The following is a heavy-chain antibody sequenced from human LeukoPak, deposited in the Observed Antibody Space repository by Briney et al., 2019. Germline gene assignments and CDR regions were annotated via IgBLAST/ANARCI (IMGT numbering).Heavy chain of an antibody. D-gene: IGHD2-15*01. V-gene: IGHV1-2*02. CDR1: GYTFTDYY. Sequence: GASVKVSCEASGYTFTDYYILWVRQAPGQGLEWMGWINPNSGGTSYAQRFQGRVTMTRDTSISTAYMELSRLRSDDAAVYYCARDFPAYCSGGSCHLPFDYWGQGTLVTVSS. CDR3: ARDFPAYCSGGSCHLPFDY. CDR2: INPNSGGT. J-gene: IGHJ4*02.